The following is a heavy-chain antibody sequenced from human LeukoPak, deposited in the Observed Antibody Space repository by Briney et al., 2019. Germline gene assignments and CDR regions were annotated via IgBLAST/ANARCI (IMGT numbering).Heavy chain of an antibody. CDR1: GFTFSSYA. Sequence: GGSLRLSCAASGFTFSSYAMSWVRRAPEKGLEWVSTISGSGGGTYYADSVKGRFTISRDDSKNTLYLQMNSLRAEDTAVYYCEKELGRYRNNCFDYWGQGTLVTVSS. CDR3: EKELGRYRNNCFDY. V-gene: IGHV3-23*01. J-gene: IGHJ4*02. CDR2: ISGSGGGT. D-gene: IGHD1-26*01.